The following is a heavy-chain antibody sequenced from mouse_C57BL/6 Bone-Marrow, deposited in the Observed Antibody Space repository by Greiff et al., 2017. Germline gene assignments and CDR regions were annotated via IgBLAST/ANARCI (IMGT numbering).Heavy chain of an antibody. Sequence: EVQLQQSGPGLAKPSQSLSLTCSVTGYSITSDYWNWIRKFPGNKLEYMGYISYSGSTYDNPSHKSRNSITRDTSKNQYYRQLNSVTTEDTATNYCARFTTVVAPFDYWGQGTTLTVSS. D-gene: IGHD1-1*01. J-gene: IGHJ2*01. V-gene: IGHV3-8*01. CDR1: GYSITSDY. CDR3: ARFTTVVAPFDY. CDR2: ISYSGST.